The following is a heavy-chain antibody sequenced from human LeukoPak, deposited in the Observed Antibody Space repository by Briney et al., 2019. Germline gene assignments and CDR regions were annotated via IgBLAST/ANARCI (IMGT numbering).Heavy chain of an antibody. J-gene: IGHJ6*03. V-gene: IGHV3-21*01. Sequence: KSGGSLRLSCAASGFTFSSYSMNWVRQAPGKGLEWVSSISSSSSYIYYADSVKGRFTISRDNAKNSLYLQMNSLRAEDTAVYYCARESERYSYGYHGGWYYYYYMDVWGKGTTVTISS. CDR1: GFTFSSYS. CDR2: ISSSSSYI. CDR3: ARESERYSYGYHGGWYYYYYMDV. D-gene: IGHD5-18*01.